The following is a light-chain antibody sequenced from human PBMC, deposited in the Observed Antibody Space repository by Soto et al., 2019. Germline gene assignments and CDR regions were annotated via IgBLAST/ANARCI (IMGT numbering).Light chain of an antibody. CDR3: QQYNNWPPET. Sequence: EIVMTQSPAILSVSPGERATLSCRASQSVSGNLAWYQQTPGQPPRLLIYVATTRAPGVPDRFSGSGSGTDFSLTISSLQSEDFAVYYCQQYNNWPPETFGQGTKLEIK. CDR1: QSVSGN. V-gene: IGKV3-15*01. CDR2: VAT. J-gene: IGKJ2*01.